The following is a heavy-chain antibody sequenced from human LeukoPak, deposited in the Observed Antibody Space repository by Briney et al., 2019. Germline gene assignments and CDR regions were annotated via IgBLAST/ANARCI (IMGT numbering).Heavy chain of an antibody. Sequence: SETLSLTCTVSGGSISSYYWSWIRQPPGKGLEWIGYIYYSGSTNYNPSLKSRVTISVDTSKNQFSLKLSSVTAADTAVYYCARLGGYDSDLNFDYWGQGTLVTVSS. D-gene: IGHD5-12*01. V-gene: IGHV4-59*01. CDR2: IYYSGST. J-gene: IGHJ4*02. CDR3: ARLGGYDSDLNFDY. CDR1: GGSISSYY.